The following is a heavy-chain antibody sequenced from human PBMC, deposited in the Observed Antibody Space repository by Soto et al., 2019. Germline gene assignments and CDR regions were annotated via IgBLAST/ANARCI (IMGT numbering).Heavy chain of an antibody. J-gene: IGHJ6*02. CDR3: STLTGTTPYYYSYGMDV. CDR2: IKSKTDGGTT. CDR1: GFTFSNAW. D-gene: IGHD1-7*01. Sequence: GGSLRLSCAASGFTFSNAWMNWVRQAPGKGLEWVGRIKSKTDGGTTDYAAPVKGRFTISRDDSKNTLYLQMNSLKTEDTSVYYCSTLTGTTPYYYSYGMDVWGQGTTVTVSS. V-gene: IGHV3-15*07.